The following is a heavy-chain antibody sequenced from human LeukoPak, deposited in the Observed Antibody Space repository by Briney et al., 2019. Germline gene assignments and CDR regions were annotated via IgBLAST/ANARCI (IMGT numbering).Heavy chain of an antibody. Sequence: GESLKISCKGSGYSFTSYWIGWVRLMPGKGLEWMGIIYPGDSDTRYSPSFQGQVTISADKSISTAYLQWSSLKASDTAMYYCARIEGCGGDCYPRGDNWFDPWGQGTLVTVSS. CDR1: GYSFTSYW. CDR2: IYPGDSDT. J-gene: IGHJ5*02. D-gene: IGHD2-21*02. CDR3: ARIEGCGGDCYPRGDNWFDP. V-gene: IGHV5-51*01.